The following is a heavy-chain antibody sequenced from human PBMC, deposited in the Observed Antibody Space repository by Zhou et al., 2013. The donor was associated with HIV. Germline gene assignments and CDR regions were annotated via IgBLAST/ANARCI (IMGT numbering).Heavy chain of an antibody. CDR2: IIPGTGGT. CDR3: VGYSRGYNWFRN. J-gene: IGHJ4*02. V-gene: IGHV1-2*02. Sequence: QIQLVRSGAEMKNPGASVKVSCKTSGYTFSSYYMHWVRQAPGQGLEWMGWIIPGTGGTKYARNFQGRMTMTADTSTNTAYMDLIRLTSDDTAVYFCVGYSRGYNWFRNWGQGTLVTVSS. D-gene: IGHD5-12*01. CDR1: GYTFSSYY.